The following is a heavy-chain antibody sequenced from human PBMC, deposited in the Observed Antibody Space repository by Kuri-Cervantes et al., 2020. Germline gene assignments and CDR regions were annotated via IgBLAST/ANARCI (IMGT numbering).Heavy chain of an antibody. J-gene: IGHJ4*02. D-gene: IGHD3-3*01. CDR2: ISYDGSNK. CDR1: GFTFVDFW. CDR3: ARGPNLFRITIFGVPPPHFDY. Sequence: GESLKISCAASGFTFVDFWMSWVRQAPGKGLEWVAVISYDGSNKYYADSVKGRFTISRDNSKNTLYLQMNSLRAEDTAVYYCARGPNLFRITIFGVPPPHFDYWGQGTLVTVSS. V-gene: IGHV3-30-3*01.